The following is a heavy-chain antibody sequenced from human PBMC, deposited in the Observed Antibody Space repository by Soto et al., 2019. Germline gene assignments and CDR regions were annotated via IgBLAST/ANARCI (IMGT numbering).Heavy chain of an antibody. CDR3: ARDLLLFGVGAFDI. CDR2: IWYDGSNK. V-gene: IGHV3-33*01. CDR1: GFTFSSYG. D-gene: IGHD2-21*02. Sequence: QVQLVEFGGGVVQPGRSLRLSCAASGFTFSSYGMHWVRQAPGKGLEWVAVIWYDGSNKDYADSVKGRFTISRDISKNTLYLQMNSLRVEDTAVYYCARDLLLFGVGAFDIWGQGTMVTVSS. J-gene: IGHJ3*02.